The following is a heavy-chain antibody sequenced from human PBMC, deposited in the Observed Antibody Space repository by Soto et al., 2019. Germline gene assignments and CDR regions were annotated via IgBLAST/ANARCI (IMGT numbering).Heavy chain of an antibody. CDR1: GLTFSTTW. V-gene: IGHV3-7*03. Sequence: GGSLRLSCAVSGLTFSTTWMTWVRQAPGKGLEWLASINQDGSATYYVDSVKSRFTISRDNAKNALYLQLNSLRAEDSATYYCARDRRPNTLDYWGQGTLVTVSS. J-gene: IGHJ4*02. CDR3: ARDRRPNTLDY. D-gene: IGHD7-27*01. CDR2: INQDGSAT.